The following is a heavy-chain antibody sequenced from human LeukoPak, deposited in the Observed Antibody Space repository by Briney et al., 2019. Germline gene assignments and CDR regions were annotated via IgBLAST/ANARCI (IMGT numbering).Heavy chain of an antibody. J-gene: IGHJ4*02. Sequence: GSSVKASSKASGGTFSSYAISWVRQAPGQGLEWRGGIIPIFGTANYAQKFRGRVTITADKSTRTAYMELSSLRSEDTAVCYCARVVRYSSGPLTDLFPYSFDYWGQGTLVTVSS. CDR2: IIPIFGTA. CDR1: GGTFSSYA. V-gene: IGHV1-69*06. CDR3: ARVVRYSSGPLTDLFPYSFDY. D-gene: IGHD6-19*01.